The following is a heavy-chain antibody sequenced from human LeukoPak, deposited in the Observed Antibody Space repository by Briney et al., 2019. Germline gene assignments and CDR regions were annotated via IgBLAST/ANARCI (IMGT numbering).Heavy chain of an antibody. D-gene: IGHD4-17*01. V-gene: IGHV1-2*02. J-gene: IGHJ1*01. CDR2: IDPNRGGT. Sequence: GASVKVSCKASGYNFTDYYIHWVRQAPGQGLEWMGWIDPNRGGTRYAQNFQGRVTMTRDTSISTAYMELSRLRSDDTAVYYCAKTLDYGDYVGLKYFQHWGHGTLVTVFS. CDR3: AKTLDYGDYVGLKYFQH. CDR1: GYNFTDYY.